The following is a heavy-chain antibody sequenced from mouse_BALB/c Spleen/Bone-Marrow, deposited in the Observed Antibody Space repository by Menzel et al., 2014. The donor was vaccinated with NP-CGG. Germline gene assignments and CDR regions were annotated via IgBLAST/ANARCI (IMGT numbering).Heavy chain of an antibody. J-gene: IGHJ3*01. CDR3: GRGGNFAWFAY. D-gene: IGHD2-1*01. CDR2: ISSGSSTI. V-gene: IGHV5-17*02. CDR1: GFTFSSFG. Sequence: EVKVVESGGGLVQPGGSRKLSCAASGFTFSSFGMHWVRQAPEKGLEWVAYISSGSSTIYYADTVKGRFTISRDNPKNTLFLQMTSLRSEDAAMYYCGRGGNFAWFAYWGQGTLVTVSA.